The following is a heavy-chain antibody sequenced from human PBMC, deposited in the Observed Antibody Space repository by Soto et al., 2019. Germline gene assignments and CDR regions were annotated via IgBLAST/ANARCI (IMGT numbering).Heavy chain of an antibody. CDR1: GFTVSSNY. CDR2: IYSGGST. J-gene: IGHJ6*02. CDR3: ARDKGYDFWSGSPHYGMDV. Sequence: PGGSLRLSCAASGFTVSSNYMSWVRQAPGKGLEWVSVIYSGGSTYYADSVKGRFTISRDNSKNTLYLQMNSLRAEDTAVYYCARDKGYDFWSGSPHYGMDVWGQGTTVTVSS. V-gene: IGHV3-53*01. D-gene: IGHD3-3*01.